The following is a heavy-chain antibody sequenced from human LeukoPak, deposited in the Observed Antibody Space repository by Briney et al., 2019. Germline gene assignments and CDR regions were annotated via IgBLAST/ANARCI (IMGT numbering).Heavy chain of an antibody. CDR2: ISSNGRST. D-gene: IGHD5-18*01. Sequence: GGSLRLSCSASGFTFSTYAMHWVRQAPGKGLEYFSAISSNGRSTYYADSVKGRFTISRDKSKNTLYLQMSSLRGEDTAVYYCVKVMWDTVMAGYFDYWGQGTLVTVSS. J-gene: IGHJ4*02. CDR1: GFTFSTYA. CDR3: VKVMWDTVMAGYFDY. V-gene: IGHV3-64D*06.